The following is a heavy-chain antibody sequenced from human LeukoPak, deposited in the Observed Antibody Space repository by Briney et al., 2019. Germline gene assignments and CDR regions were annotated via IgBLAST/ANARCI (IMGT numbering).Heavy chain of an antibody. CDR2: INHSGST. D-gene: IGHD3-10*01. CDR3: ARDYYGSGSYIRIPYYYYYYMDV. CDR1: GGSFSGYY. V-gene: IGHV4-34*01. Sequence: SETLSLTCAVYGGSFSGYYWSWIRQPPGKGLEWIGEINHSGSTNYNPSLKSRVTISVDTSKNQFSLKLSSVTAADTAVYYCARDYYGSGSYIRIPYYYYYYMDVWGKGTTGTVSS. J-gene: IGHJ6*03.